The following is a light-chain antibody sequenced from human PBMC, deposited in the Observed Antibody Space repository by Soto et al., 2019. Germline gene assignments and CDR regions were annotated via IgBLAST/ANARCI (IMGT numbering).Light chain of an antibody. CDR3: YSAADNNWL. CDR1: VLATKY. CDR2: KDS. J-gene: IGLJ3*02. V-gene: IGLV3-27*01. Sequence: SYELTQPSSVSVSPGQTARITCSGDVLATKYARWFQQKPGQAPVLVIYKDSERPSGIPERFSGSSSGTTVTLTINGAQVEDEADYYCYSAADNNWLFGGGTQLTVL.